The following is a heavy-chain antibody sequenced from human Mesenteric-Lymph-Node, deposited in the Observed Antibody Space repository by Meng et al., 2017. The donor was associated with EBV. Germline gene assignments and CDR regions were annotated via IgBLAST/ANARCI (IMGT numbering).Heavy chain of an antibody. CDR1: SFSVSSGHW. Sequence: LTGAGPGLGKPSGTLSITCAGFSFSVSSGHWWSWVRQPPGKGLEWIGEISHSESTNYNPSLKSRVTISLDKSENQFSLRLTSVTAADTAMYYCAASSGWWRLDYWGQGILVTVSS. J-gene: IGHJ4*02. V-gene: IGHV4-4*02. CDR2: ISHSEST. CDR3: AASSGWWRLDY. D-gene: IGHD6-19*01.